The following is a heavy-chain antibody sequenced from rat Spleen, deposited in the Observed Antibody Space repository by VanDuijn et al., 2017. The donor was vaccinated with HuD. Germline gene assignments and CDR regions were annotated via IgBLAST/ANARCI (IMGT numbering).Heavy chain of an antibody. CDR3: SRRGDPFYFDY. V-gene: IGHV5-29*01. CDR2: ISYDGNT. J-gene: IGHJ2*01. D-gene: IGHD4-2*01. Sequence: EVQLVESDGGLVQPGRSLKLSCAASGFTFSDYYMAWVRQAPTKGLEWVATISYDGNTFYRDSVKGRFTISRDNAKITLYLQMDSLGSEDTANYYCSRRGDPFYFDYWGRGVMVTVSS. CDR1: GFTFSDYY.